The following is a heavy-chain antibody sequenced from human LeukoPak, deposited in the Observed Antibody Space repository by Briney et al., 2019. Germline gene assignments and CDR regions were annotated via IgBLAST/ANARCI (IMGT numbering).Heavy chain of an antibody. D-gene: IGHD3-22*01. Sequence: PSQTLSLTCTVSCGSISSGGYYWSWIRQHPGKGLEWIGYIYYSGSTYYNPSLKSRVTISVDTSKNQFSLKLSSVTAADTAVYYCARDYYDSSGYYYFDYWGQGTLVTVSS. J-gene: IGHJ4*02. CDR1: CGSISSGGYY. V-gene: IGHV4-31*03. CDR3: ARDYYDSSGYYYFDY. CDR2: IYYSGST.